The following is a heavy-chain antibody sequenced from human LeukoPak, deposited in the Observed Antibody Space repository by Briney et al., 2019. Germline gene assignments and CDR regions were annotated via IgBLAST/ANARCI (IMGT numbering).Heavy chain of an antibody. CDR1: VGSINNYY. Sequence: SETLSLNCTVSVGSINNYYWSWIRQPPRKGLDWIGYIYYNGRTNYNPSLKSRVTISIDTSSNQFSLILGSVTAADTAVYSCARGGVVATYYMDVWGKGTTVTVSS. V-gene: IGHV4-59*01. D-gene: IGHD1-26*01. CDR3: ARGGVVATYYMDV. J-gene: IGHJ6*03. CDR2: IYYNGRT.